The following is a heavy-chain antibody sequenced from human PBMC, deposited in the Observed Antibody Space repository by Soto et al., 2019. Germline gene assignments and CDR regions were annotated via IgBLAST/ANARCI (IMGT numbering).Heavy chain of an antibody. CDR3: ARGSSRWDD. Sequence: QVQLQESGPGLVKPSETLSLTCTVSGGSISSFYWSWIRQPAGKGLEWIGRIYSGGTNNYNPSLKSRVTMSVGTSKNQFSLRLSSVTAADTAMYYCARGSSRWDDWGQGTLVTVSS. D-gene: IGHD6-13*01. J-gene: IGHJ4*02. CDR2: IYSGGTN. V-gene: IGHV4-4*07. CDR1: GGSISSFY.